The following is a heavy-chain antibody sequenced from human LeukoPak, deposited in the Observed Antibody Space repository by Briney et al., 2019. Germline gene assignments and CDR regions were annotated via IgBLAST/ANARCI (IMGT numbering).Heavy chain of an antibody. CDR3: ARDYGIGHVGLLWFGESPNNYYYYGMDV. CDR1: GFTYSSYW. CDR2: ISSSGSTI. J-gene: IGHJ6*02. D-gene: IGHD3-10*01. V-gene: IGHV3-48*04. Sequence: PGGSLRLSCAASGFTYSSYWMSWVRQAPGKGLEWVSYISSSGSTIYYADSVKGRFTISRDNAKNSLYLQMNSLRAEDTAVYYCARDYGIGHVGLLWFGESPNNYYYYGMDVWGQGTTVTVSS.